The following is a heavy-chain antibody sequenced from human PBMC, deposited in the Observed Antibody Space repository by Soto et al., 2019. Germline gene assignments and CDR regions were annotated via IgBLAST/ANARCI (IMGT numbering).Heavy chain of an antibody. D-gene: IGHD1-26*01. J-gene: IGHJ6*02. V-gene: IGHV1-69*08. CDR1: GGTFSSYT. CDR3: ARDSTPSIVGATDYYYYGMDV. CDR2: IIPILGIA. Sequence: QVQLVQSGAEVKKPGSSVKVSCKASGGTFSSYTISWVRQAPGQGLEWMGRIIPILGIANYAQKFQGRVTITADKSTSTAYMERSSLRSEDTAVYYCARDSTPSIVGATDYYYYGMDVWGQGTTVTVSS.